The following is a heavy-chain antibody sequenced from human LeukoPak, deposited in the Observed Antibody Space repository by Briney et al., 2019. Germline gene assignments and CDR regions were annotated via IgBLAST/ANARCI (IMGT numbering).Heavy chain of an antibody. V-gene: IGHV1-69*04. D-gene: IGHD5-24*01. J-gene: IGHJ4*02. CDR1: GGTFSSHA. CDR2: IIPILGIA. CDR3: VPDLDGYNPTGY. Sequence: GASVKVSCKASGGTFSSHAISWVRQAPGQGLEWMGRIIPILGIANYAQKFQGRVTITADKSTSTAYMELSSLRSEDTAVYYCVPDLDGYNPTGYWGQGTLVTVSS.